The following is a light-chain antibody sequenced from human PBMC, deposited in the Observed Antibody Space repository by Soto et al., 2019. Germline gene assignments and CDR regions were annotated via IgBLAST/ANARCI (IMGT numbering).Light chain of an antibody. V-gene: IGLV2-8*01. CDR2: EVS. CDR3: SSNAGSHNLV. J-gene: IGLJ2*01. Sequence: QSALTQPPSASGSPGQSVTISCTGTSSDVGGYNYVSWYQQHPGKAPKLMIYEVSKRPSGVPDRFSGSKSGNTASLTVSGLQAEDEADYYCSSNAGSHNLVFGAGTKLTVL. CDR1: SSDVGGYNY.